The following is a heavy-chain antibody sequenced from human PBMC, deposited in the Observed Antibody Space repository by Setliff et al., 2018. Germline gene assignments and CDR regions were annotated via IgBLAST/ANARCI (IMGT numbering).Heavy chain of an antibody. CDR1: GYIFTDYG. J-gene: IGHJ4*02. CDR3: SRLVRFCTRTSCQRLSGDEY. V-gene: IGHV1-18*01. D-gene: IGHD2-2*01. Sequence: ASVKVSCKASGYIFTDYGVSWVRQAPGQGLEWVGWISPYTGKTYLAPKFQDRVTLTADTSTTTACLQLTNLRSDDTAIYFCSRLVRFCTRTSCQRLSGDEYWGQGALVTVS. CDR2: ISPYTGKT.